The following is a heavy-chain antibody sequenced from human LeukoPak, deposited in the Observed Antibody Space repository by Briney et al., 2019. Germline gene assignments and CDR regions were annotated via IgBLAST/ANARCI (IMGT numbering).Heavy chain of an antibody. D-gene: IGHD6-6*01. CDR2: FDPEDGET. V-gene: IGHV1-24*01. J-gene: IGHJ4*02. CDR1: GYPLTELS. Sequence: GASVKVSCKVSGYPLTELSMHWVRPAPGKGVEWMGGFDPEDGETIYAQKFQGRVTMTEDTSTDTAYMELSSLRSEDTAVYYCATDLVAARPDWGQGTLVTVSS. CDR3: ATDLVAARPD.